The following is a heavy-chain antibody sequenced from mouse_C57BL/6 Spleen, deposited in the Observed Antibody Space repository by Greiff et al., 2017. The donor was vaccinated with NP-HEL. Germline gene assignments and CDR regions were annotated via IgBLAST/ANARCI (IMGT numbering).Heavy chain of an antibody. Sequence: EVKLVESGGGLVQPGGSLSLSCAASGFTFTDYYMSWVRQPPGKALEWLGFIRNKANGYTTEYSASVKGRFTISRDNSQSILYLQMNALRAEDSATYYCARSLLRIFDYWGKGTTLTVSS. V-gene: IGHV7-3*01. CDR2: IRNKANGYTT. J-gene: IGHJ2*01. CDR3: ARSLLRIFDY. CDR1: GFTFTDYY. D-gene: IGHD1-1*01.